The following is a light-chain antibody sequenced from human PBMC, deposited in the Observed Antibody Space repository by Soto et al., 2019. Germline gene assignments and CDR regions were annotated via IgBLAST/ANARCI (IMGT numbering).Light chain of an antibody. V-gene: IGLV2-14*03. CDR1: SNDVGGYNY. CDR2: DVT. Sequence: QSVLTQPASVSGSPGQSITISCTGTSNDVGGYNYVSWYQHHPGKAPKLIICDVTDRPSGISYRFSASKSGNTASLTISGLQAEDEADYYCSSYTSSNAEIXGTGTKVTV. J-gene: IGLJ1*01. CDR3: SSYTSSNAEI.